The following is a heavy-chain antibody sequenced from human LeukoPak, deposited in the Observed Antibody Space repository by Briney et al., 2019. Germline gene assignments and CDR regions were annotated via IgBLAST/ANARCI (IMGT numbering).Heavy chain of an antibody. D-gene: IGHD3-22*01. CDR1: GFTVSSNY. V-gene: IGHV3-66*01. J-gene: IGHJ4*02. CDR2: IYSGGST. CDR3: ARPTYYYDSSGYPYDY. Sequence: GGSLRLPCAASGFTVSSNYMSWVRQAPGKGLEWVSVIYSGGSTYYANSVKGRFTISRDNSKNTLYLQMNSLRAEDTAVYYCARPTYYYDSSGYPYDYWGQGTLVTVSS.